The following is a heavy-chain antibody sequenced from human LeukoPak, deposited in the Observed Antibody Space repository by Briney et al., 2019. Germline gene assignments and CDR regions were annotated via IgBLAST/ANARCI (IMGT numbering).Heavy chain of an antibody. D-gene: IGHD3-3*02. Sequence: GASVKVSCKASGSSFSDYPINWVRQAPGQGLEWLGGIIPEYSASNYAQAFQGRVTITADESTNTVYMEMSGLRPDGTAVYYCVRPDRIFGVPAAFDAWGQGTLVAVSS. CDR2: IIPEYSAS. V-gene: IGHV1-69*01. CDR3: VRPDRIFGVPAAFDA. J-gene: IGHJ3*01. CDR1: GSSFSDYP.